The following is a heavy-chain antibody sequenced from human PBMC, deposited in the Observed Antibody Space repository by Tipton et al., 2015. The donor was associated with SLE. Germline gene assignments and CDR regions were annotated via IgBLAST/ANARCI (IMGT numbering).Heavy chain of an antibody. CDR3: ARHATKWALAHLNY. V-gene: IGHV4-39*07. CDR2: IYYSGST. Sequence: TLSLTCTVSGGSIRSYYWAWVRQPPGKGLEWIGSIYYSGSTYYNPSLKSRVIVSVDTSTNQFSLRLTSVAAADTAVYYCARHATKWALAHLNYWGQGTLVTVSS. J-gene: IGHJ4*02. CDR1: GGSIRSYY. D-gene: IGHD3-3*02.